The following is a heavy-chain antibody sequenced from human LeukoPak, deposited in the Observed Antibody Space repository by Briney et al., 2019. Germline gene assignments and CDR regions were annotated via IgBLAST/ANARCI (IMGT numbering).Heavy chain of an antibody. CDR2: ISYDGSNK. Sequence: GGSLRLSCAASGFTFSSYAMHWVRQAPGKGLEWVAVISYDGSNKYYADSVKGRFTISRDNSKNTLYLQMNSLRAEDTAVYYCARGYNYGHDYWGQGTLVTVSS. CDR1: GFTFSSYA. J-gene: IGHJ4*02. CDR3: ARGYNYGHDY. V-gene: IGHV3-30-3*01. D-gene: IGHD5-18*01.